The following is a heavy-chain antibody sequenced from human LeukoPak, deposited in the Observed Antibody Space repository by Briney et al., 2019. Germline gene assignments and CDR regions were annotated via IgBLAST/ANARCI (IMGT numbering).Heavy chain of an antibody. CDR1: GFNLSSYG. CDR3: AKDSSSGSSYYFHGMEV. J-gene: IGHJ6*02. CDR2: ISYDGSNK. Sequence: GGSLRLSCTASGFNLSSYGVHWVRQAPGKGLEWVAVISYDGSNKYYGDSVKGRFTISRDNSKNTLYLQVNSLRIEDTAVYYCAKDSSSGSSYYFHGMEVWGQGTTVTVSS. D-gene: IGHD3-10*01. V-gene: IGHV3-30*18.